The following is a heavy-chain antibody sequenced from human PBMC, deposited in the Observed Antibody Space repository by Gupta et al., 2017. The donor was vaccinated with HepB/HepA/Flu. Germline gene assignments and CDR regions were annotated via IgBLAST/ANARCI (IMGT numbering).Heavy chain of an antibody. Sequence: EVQLLESGGGLVQPGGSLRLSCPASGFPFRSYAMSWVRQAPGKGLEWVSAISTSDGSTYYAGSVKGRFTISRDNSHNTLYLQMNSLRAEDTALYYCAAYYYDTSGWAGYFDFWGQGTLVNVSS. D-gene: IGHD3-22*01. CDR1: GFPFRSYA. CDR2: ISTSDGST. V-gene: IGHV3-23*01. J-gene: IGHJ4*02. CDR3: AAYYYDTSGWAGYFDF.